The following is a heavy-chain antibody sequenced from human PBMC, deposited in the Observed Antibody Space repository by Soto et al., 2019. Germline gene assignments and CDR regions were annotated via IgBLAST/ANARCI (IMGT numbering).Heavy chain of an antibody. Sequence: QVQLVQSGAEVKKPGASVKVSCKASGYTFTGYYMHWVRQAPGQGLEWMGWTNPNSGGTNYAQKFQGGVNMTRATSTSTAYMELSRLGSDDTAGHDYARSSMSLEWLFDAFDIWGQGTMVTVSS. CDR3: ARSSMSLEWLFDAFDI. CDR1: GYTFTGYY. V-gene: IGHV1-2*02. J-gene: IGHJ3*02. CDR2: TNPNSGGT. D-gene: IGHD3-3*01.